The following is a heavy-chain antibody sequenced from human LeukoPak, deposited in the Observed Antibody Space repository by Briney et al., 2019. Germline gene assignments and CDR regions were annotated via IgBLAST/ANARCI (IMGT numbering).Heavy chain of an antibody. D-gene: IGHD3-22*01. Sequence: GGSLRLSCAASGFPFSRYWMSWVRQAPGKGLEWVANIKQEGSEKYYVDSVKGRFTISRDNAKNSLYLQMNSLRAEDTAVYYCASRYYDSSGYWDYYYYYGMDVWGQGTTVTVSS. V-gene: IGHV3-7*01. J-gene: IGHJ6*02. CDR3: ASRYYDSSGYWDYYYYYGMDV. CDR1: GFPFSRYW. CDR2: IKQEGSEK.